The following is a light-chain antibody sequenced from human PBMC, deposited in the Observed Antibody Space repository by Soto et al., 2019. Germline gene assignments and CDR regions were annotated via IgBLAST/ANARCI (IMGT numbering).Light chain of an antibody. CDR2: AAS. J-gene: IGKJ1*01. CDR3: QQYHTDWT. V-gene: IGKV1-5*01. CDR1: QSVSGW. Sequence: DIHMTQSPSTLSASFGDAVTVTFRASQSVSGWLAWYQQKPGKAPKLLIFAASTLVRGVPSRFSGRGSGTEFTLTISSLQADDYATFYCQQYHTDWTFGQGTKVDIK.